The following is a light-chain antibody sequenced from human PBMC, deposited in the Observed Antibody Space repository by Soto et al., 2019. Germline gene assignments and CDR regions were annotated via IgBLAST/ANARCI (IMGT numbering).Light chain of an antibody. CDR1: SSNIGAGYD. J-gene: IGLJ3*02. V-gene: IGLV1-40*01. CDR2: GNS. CDR3: QSYDSSLSGWV. Sequence: QSVLTQPPSVSEAPGQRVTISCTESSSNIGAGYDVHWYQQLPGTAPKLLIYGNSNRPSGVPDRFSGSKSGTSASLAITGLQAEDEADYYCQSYDSSLSGWVFGGGTKLTVL.